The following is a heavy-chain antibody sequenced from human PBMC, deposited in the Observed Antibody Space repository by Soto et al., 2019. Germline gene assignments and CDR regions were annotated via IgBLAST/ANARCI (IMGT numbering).Heavy chain of an antibody. D-gene: IGHD4-17*01. CDR3: AREGIDYGDRPGRVGY. Sequence: QVQLQESGPGLVKPSQTLSLTCTVSGGSISSGGYYWSWIRQHPGKGLEWIGYIYYSGSTYYNPSLKSRVTISVDTSKNQFSLKLSSVTAADTAVYYCAREGIDYGDRPGRVGYWGQGTLVTVSS. CDR1: GGSISSGGYY. V-gene: IGHV4-31*03. J-gene: IGHJ4*02. CDR2: IYYSGST.